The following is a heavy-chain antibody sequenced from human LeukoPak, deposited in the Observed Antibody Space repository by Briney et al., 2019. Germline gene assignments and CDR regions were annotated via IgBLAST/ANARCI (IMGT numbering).Heavy chain of an antibody. CDR1: GLTFSNFW. V-gene: IGHV3-30*03. CDR3: ARRASADY. Sequence: PGGSLRLSCVASGLTFSNFWMTWLRQAPGKGLEWVTVISNDETNKYYADSVKGRFTISRDNSKNTLYLQMNSLRAEDTAVYYCARRASADYWGQGTLVTVSS. CDR2: ISNDETNK. J-gene: IGHJ4*02.